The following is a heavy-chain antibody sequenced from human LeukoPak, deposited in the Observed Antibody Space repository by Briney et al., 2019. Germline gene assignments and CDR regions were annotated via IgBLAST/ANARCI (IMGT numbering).Heavy chain of an antibody. CDR2: FDPEDGET. J-gene: IGHJ4*02. CDR3: ATDRLQQLVRGSFDY. CDR1: GYILTELS. Sequence: PAASVKVSCKVSGYILTELSMHWVRQAPGKGLEWMGGFDPEDGETIYAQKFQGRVTMTEDTSTDTAYMELSSLRSEDTAVYYCATDRLQQLVRGSFDYWGQGTLVTVSS. V-gene: IGHV1-24*01. D-gene: IGHD6-13*01.